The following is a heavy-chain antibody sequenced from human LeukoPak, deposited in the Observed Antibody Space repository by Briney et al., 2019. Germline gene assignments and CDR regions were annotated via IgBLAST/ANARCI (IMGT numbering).Heavy chain of an antibody. CDR2: IYTSGST. CDR3: VSTYSSGWYHY. V-gene: IGHV4-4*07. J-gene: IGHJ4*02. D-gene: IGHD6-19*01. CDR1: GGSISSYY. Sequence: SETLSLTCTVSGGSISSYYWSWIRQPAGKGLEWIGRIYTSGSTNYNPSLKSRVTMSVDTSKNQFSLKLSSVTAADTAVYYCVSTYSSGWYHYWGQGTLVTVSS.